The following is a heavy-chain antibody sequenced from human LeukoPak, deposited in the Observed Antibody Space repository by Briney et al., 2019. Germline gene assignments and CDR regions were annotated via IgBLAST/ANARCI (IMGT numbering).Heavy chain of an antibody. CDR1: GGSISSGSYS. V-gene: IGHV4-61*02. CDR3: ACLTTADAFDI. Sequence: RSSETLSLTCTVSGGSISSGSYSWSWIRQPAGKGLEWIGRIYTSGSTNYNPSRKSRVTISVDTSKNQFSLKLSSVTAADTAVYYCACLTTADAFDIWGQGTMVTVSS. J-gene: IGHJ3*02. CDR2: IYTSGST. D-gene: IGHD3-22*01.